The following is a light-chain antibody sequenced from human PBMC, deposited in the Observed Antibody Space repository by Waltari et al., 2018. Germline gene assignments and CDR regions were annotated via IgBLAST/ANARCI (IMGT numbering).Light chain of an antibody. CDR3: QQSYSQTRT. J-gene: IGKJ1*01. Sequence: DIQMTQSQSSLSASVGDRVTITCRASQSISSYLSWYQQKPGRAPKLLIYAATSLESGVPSRFSGSGSGRDFTLIISSLQPEDFATYSCQQSYSQTRTFGQGTKVEIK. V-gene: IGKV1-39*01. CDR2: AAT. CDR1: QSISSY.